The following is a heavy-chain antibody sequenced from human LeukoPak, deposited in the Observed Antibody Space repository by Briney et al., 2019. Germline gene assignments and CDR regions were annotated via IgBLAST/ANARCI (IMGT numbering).Heavy chain of an antibody. CDR1: GYTFTSYD. CDR3: ARDEYSSSSGAFDI. V-gene: IGHV1-8*01. Sequence: ASVKVSCEASGYTFTSYDINWVRQAAGQGLEWMGWMNPNSGNTGYAQKFQGRVTITADESTSTAYMELSSLRSEDTAVYYCARDEYSSSSGAFDIWGQGTMVTVSS. CDR2: MNPNSGNT. J-gene: IGHJ3*02. D-gene: IGHD6-6*01.